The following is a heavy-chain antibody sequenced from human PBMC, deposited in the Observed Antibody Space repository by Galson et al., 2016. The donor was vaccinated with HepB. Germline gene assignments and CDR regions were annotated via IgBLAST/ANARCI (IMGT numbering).Heavy chain of an antibody. Sequence: ETLSLTCTVSGDSIISSSFWTWIRQPPGKGLEWIGTVYYSGDIKYSPSLESRVTMSVDTSKNQFSLNLTSVTTADTAMYFCARVASDWLPFDPWGQGILVTVSS. D-gene: IGHD3-9*01. CDR3: ARVASDWLPFDP. J-gene: IGHJ5*02. V-gene: IGHV4-59*01. CDR1: GDSIISSSF. CDR2: VYYSGDI.